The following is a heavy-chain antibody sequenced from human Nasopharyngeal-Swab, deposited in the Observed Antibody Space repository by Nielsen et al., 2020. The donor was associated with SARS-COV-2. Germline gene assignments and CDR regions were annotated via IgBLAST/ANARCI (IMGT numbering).Heavy chain of an antibody. CDR3: ARPGYDSSGYTSYFDY. J-gene: IGHJ4*02. Sequence: WIRQPPGKGLEWIGSIYYSGSTYYSPSLKSRVTISVDTSKNQFSLKLSSVTAADTAVYYCARPGYDSSGYTSYFDYWGQGTLVTVSS. V-gene: IGHV4-39*01. D-gene: IGHD3-22*01. CDR2: IYYSGST.